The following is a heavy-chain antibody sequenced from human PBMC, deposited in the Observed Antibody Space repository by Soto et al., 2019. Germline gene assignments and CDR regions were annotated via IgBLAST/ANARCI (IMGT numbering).Heavy chain of an antibody. D-gene: IGHD3-10*01. J-gene: IGHJ6*02. Sequence: GGSLRLSCAASGFTFSSYAMSWVRQAPGKGLEWVSAISGSGGSTYYADSVKGRFTISRDNSKNTLYRQMNSLRAEDTAVYYCAKDRVTMVRGSHYGMDVWGQGTTVTVSS. CDR3: AKDRVTMVRGSHYGMDV. CDR2: ISGSGGST. V-gene: IGHV3-23*01. CDR1: GFTFSSYA.